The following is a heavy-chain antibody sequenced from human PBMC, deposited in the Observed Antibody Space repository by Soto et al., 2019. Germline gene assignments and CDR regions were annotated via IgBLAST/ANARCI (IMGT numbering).Heavy chain of an antibody. CDR2: ISYDGSNK. V-gene: IGHV3-30-3*01. CDR3: ARPPKTGSTSGYFDY. J-gene: IGHJ4*02. D-gene: IGHD3-9*01. Sequence: GGSLRLSCAASGFTFSSYAMHWVRQAPGKGLEWVAVISYDGSNKYYADSVKGRFTISRDNSKNTLYLQMNSLRAEDTAVYYCARPPKTGSTSGYFDYWGQGTLVTVSS. CDR1: GFTFSSYA.